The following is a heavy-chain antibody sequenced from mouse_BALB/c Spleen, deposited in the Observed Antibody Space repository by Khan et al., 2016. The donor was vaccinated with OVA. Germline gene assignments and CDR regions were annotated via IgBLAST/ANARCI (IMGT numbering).Heavy chain of an antibody. D-gene: IGHD2-3*01. Sequence: VQLQESGPGLVAPSQSLSITCTVSGFSLTTYGVNWVRQPPGKGLEWLGVIWAGGSTNYNSALMSRLSIRKDNSKTNVFLKMQSLQTDDTAMYYCARFYDPYYSMDYWGQGTSVTVSS. CDR3: ARFYDPYYSMDY. V-gene: IGHV2-9*02. CDR1: GFSLTTYG. CDR2: IWAGGST. J-gene: IGHJ4*01.